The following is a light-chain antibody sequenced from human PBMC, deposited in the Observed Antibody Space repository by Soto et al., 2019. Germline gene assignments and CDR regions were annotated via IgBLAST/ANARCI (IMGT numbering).Light chain of an antibody. CDR3: QQYNSYPIT. CDR2: AAS. V-gene: IGKV1-39*01. CDR1: QSISSY. Sequence: DIQMTQSPSSLSASAGDRVTITCRASQSISSYLNWYQQKPGKAPKLLIYAASSLQSGVLSRFSGSGSGTDFTLIISSLQPEDFATYYCQQYNSYPITFGQGTRLEIK. J-gene: IGKJ5*01.